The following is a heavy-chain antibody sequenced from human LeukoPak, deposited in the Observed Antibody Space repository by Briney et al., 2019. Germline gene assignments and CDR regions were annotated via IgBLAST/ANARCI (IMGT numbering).Heavy chain of an antibody. Sequence: PGGSLRLSCAASGFTFSSYGMHWVRQAPGKGLEWVAFIRSDESNKYYGDSMKGRFTISRDNFKNMMYPQMNSLRAEDTAVYHCAKGVVERQDYYYYYYMDVWGKGATVTISS. J-gene: IGHJ6*03. CDR3: AKGVVERQDYYYYYYMDV. V-gene: IGHV3-30*02. D-gene: IGHD2-15*01. CDR2: IRSDESNK. CDR1: GFTFSSYG.